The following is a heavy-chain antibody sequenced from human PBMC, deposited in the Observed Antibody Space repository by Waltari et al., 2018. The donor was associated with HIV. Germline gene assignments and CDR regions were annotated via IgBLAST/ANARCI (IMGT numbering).Heavy chain of an antibody. Sequence: QVQLQQSGPGLLKPSQTLSPTCAISGDSVSSSSVAWNWIRQSPSRGLEWLGRTYYRSEWSTDYAGSVKSRITINPDTSRNQFSLQLTSVTPDDTAVYFCARGGWYPRNGMDVWGQGTTVSVSS. CDR2: TYYRSEWST. J-gene: IGHJ6*02. D-gene: IGHD6-19*01. V-gene: IGHV6-1*01. CDR1: GDSVSSSSVA. CDR3: ARGGWYPRNGMDV.